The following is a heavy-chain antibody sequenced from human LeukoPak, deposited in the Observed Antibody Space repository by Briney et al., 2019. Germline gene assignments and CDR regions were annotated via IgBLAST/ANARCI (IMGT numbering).Heavy chain of an antibody. CDR1: GGSISSYY. CDR3: ARDFRGYSSIV. CDR2: IYYSGST. V-gene: IGHV4-59*12. Sequence: SETLSLTCTVSGGSISSYYWSWIRQPPGKGLEWIGYIYYSGSTNYNPSLKSRVTISVDTSKNQFSLKLSSVTAADTAVYYCARDFRGYSSIVWGQGTLVTVSS. J-gene: IGHJ4*02. D-gene: IGHD6-13*01.